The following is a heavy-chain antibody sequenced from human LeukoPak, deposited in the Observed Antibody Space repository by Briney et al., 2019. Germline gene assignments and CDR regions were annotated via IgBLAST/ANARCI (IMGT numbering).Heavy chain of an antibody. CDR2: IIPIFGTA. Sequence: SVKVSCKASGGTFSSYAISWVRQAPGQGLEWMGGIIPIFGTANYAQKFQGRVTTTADESTSTAYMELSSLRSEDTAVYYCARDRLGAATGISYFDYWGQGTLVTVSS. CDR1: GGTFSSYA. V-gene: IGHV1-69*13. J-gene: IGHJ4*02. D-gene: IGHD3-10*01. CDR3: ARDRLGAATGISYFDY.